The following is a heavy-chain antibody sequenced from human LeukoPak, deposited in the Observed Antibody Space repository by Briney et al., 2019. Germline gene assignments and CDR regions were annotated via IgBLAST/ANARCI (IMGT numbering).Heavy chain of an antibody. Sequence: SVKVSCKAFGGTFSSYAISWVRQAPGQGLEWMGGIIPIFGTANYAQKFQGRVTITTDESTSTAYMELSSLRSEDTAVYYCARGIVVVPAATILNFDYWGQGTLVTVSS. V-gene: IGHV1-69*05. CDR3: ARGIVVVPAATILNFDY. D-gene: IGHD2-2*01. CDR1: GGTFSSYA. J-gene: IGHJ4*02. CDR2: IIPIFGTA.